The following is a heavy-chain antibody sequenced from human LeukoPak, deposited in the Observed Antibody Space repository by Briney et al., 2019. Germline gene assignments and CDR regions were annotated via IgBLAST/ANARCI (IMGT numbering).Heavy chain of an antibody. CDR2: IYYSGNT. Sequence: KPSETLSLTCTVSGDSISTFYWSWIRQPPGMGLEWIGYIYYSGNTNYNPSLKSRVTISIDTSKNQFSLKLSSVTAADTAVYYCARVAAAGIDPWGQGTLVTVSS. CDR3: ARVAAAGIDP. J-gene: IGHJ5*02. D-gene: IGHD6-13*01. V-gene: IGHV4-59*01. CDR1: GDSISTFY.